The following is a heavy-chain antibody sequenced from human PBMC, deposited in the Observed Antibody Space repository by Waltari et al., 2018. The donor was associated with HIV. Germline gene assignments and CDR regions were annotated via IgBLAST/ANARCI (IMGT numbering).Heavy chain of an antibody. CDR2: IYYSGST. D-gene: IGHD3-10*01. J-gene: IGHJ4*02. CDR1: GCSLLSYY. Sequence: QVQLQESGPGLVKPSEALSLTCTVSGCSLLSYYRRWIRQPPGKGLEWIGYIYYSGSTNYNPSLKSRVTISVDTSKNQFSLKLSSVTAADTAVYYCARRMVRGTIMGGPFDYWGQGTLVTVSS. V-gene: IGHV4-59*08. CDR3: ARRMVRGTIMGGPFDY.